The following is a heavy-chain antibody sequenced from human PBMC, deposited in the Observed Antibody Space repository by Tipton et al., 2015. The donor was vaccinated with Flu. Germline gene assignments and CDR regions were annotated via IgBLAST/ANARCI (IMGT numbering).Heavy chain of an antibody. J-gene: IGHJ4*02. Sequence: SLRLSCAASGFDFSRYAMSWVRQAPGKGLAWVSTISGNDRTYYADSVKGRFTISRDNSKDTLYLQMNSLRAEDTAVSYCAHSTGGYFDYWGQGTLVTVSS. V-gene: IGHV3-23*01. D-gene: IGHD6-19*01. CDR3: AHSTGGYFDY. CDR2: ISGNDRT. CDR1: GFDFSRYA.